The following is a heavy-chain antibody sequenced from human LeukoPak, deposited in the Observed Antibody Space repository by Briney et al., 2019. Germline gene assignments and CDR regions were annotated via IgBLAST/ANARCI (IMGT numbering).Heavy chain of an antibody. D-gene: IGHD3-22*01. CDR3: ARDTPLYDSSGPDLDY. J-gene: IGHJ4*02. Sequence: ASVKVSGQASGYTFTSYGISGVRQAAGQGVEGMGWISAYNGSTNYAQKVQGRVTMTTDTSTSTAYMELRSLRSDATAVYYCARDTPLYDSSGPDLDYWGQGTLVTVSS. V-gene: IGHV1-18*01. CDR1: GYTFTSYG. CDR2: ISAYNGST.